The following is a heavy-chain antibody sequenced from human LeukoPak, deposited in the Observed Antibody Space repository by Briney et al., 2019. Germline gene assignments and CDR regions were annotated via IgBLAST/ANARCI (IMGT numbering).Heavy chain of an antibody. Sequence: SETLSLTCTVSGASVSSYYWSWFRRPPGKGLEWIGYISDTGSTNYNPSLRSRGTISVDPSKNQFSLKLSSVTAADTAVYYCARGRTWFDPWSRGTLVTVSS. CDR2: ISDTGST. CDR1: GASVSSYY. J-gene: IGHJ5*02. V-gene: IGHV4-59*02. CDR3: ARGRTWFDP.